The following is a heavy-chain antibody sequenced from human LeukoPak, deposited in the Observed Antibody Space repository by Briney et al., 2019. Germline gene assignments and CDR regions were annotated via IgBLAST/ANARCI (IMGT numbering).Heavy chain of an antibody. CDR1: GYTFSGYY. CDR3: ARDRSPFTFGGVIALNWYFDL. Sequence: GASVKVSCKASGYTFSGYYMHWVRQAPGQGLEWMGWINPKSGGTNYAQKFQGRVTMTRDTSISTAYMELSRLRSDDTAVYYCARDRSPFTFGGVIALNWYFDLWGRGTLVTVSS. D-gene: IGHD3-16*02. J-gene: IGHJ2*01. CDR2: INPKSGGT. V-gene: IGHV1-2*02.